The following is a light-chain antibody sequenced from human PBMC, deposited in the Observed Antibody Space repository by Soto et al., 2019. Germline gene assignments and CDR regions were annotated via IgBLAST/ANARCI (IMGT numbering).Light chain of an antibody. V-gene: IGKV3-15*01. CDR1: ESIRSD. CDR3: QQYNDWPTIT. J-gene: IGKJ5*01. CDR2: GGS. Sequence: EIVMTQSPDILSVPPGDRATLSCRASESIRSDLAWYQQKPGQAPRLLIFGGSIRAADIPARFSGSGSGTEFTLTIGTLQSEDFAIYYCQQYNDWPTITFGQGTRLETK.